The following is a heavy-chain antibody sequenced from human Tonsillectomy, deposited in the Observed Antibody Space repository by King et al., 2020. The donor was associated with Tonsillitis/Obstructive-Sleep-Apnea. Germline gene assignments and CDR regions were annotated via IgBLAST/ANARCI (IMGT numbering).Heavy chain of an antibody. CDR2: IWYDGSNK. Sequence: ESGGGVVQPGRSLRLSCAASGFTFSNYGMHWVRQAPGKGLGWVAIIWYDGSNKYYADSVKGRFTISRDNSKNTLYLQMNSLRAEDTAVYYCAKDERSYYWYFDLWGRGTLVTVSS. D-gene: IGHD3-10*01. V-gene: IGHV3-33*06. J-gene: IGHJ2*01. CDR1: GFTFSNYG. CDR3: AKDERSYYWYFDL.